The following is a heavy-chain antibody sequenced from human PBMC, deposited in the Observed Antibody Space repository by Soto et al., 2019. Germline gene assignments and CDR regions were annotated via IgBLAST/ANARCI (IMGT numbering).Heavy chain of an antibody. D-gene: IGHD2-15*01. CDR1: GGTFSSYT. CDR3: ARAEGYCSGGSCYGFDY. J-gene: IGHJ4*02. V-gene: IGHV1-69*02. Sequence: QVQLVQSGAEVKKPGSSVKVSCKASGGTFSSYTISWVRQAPGQGLEWMGRIIPILGIANYAQKFQGRVTITADKSTSTAYMELSSLRSEDTAVYYCARAEGYCSGGSCYGFDYWGQGTPVTVSS. CDR2: IIPILGIA.